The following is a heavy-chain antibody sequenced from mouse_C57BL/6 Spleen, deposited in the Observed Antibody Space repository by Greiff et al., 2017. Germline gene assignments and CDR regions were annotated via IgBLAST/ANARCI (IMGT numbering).Heavy chain of an antibody. D-gene: IGHD1-1*01. J-gene: IGHJ3*01. CDR3: AREDYGSSFFAY. V-gene: IGHV3-6*01. Sequence: EVKLLESGPGLVKPSQSLSLTCSVTGYSITSGYYWNWIRQFPGNKLEWMGYISYDGSNNYNPSLKNRISITRDTSKNQFFLKLNSVTTEDTATYYCAREDYGSSFFAYWGQGTQVTVSA. CDR1: GYSITSGYY. CDR2: ISYDGSN.